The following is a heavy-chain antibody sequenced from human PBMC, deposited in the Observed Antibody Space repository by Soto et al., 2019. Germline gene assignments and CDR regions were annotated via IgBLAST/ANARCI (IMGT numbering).Heavy chain of an antibody. CDR2: INAGNGNT. CDR3: ARSLAVAGRNSVHYYYGMDV. Sequence: ASVKVSCKASGYTFTSYAMHWVRQAPGQRLEWMGWINAGNGNTKYSQKFQGRVTITRDTSASTAYMELSSLRSEDTAVYYCARSLAVAGRNSVHYYYGMDVWGQGTTVTVSS. D-gene: IGHD6-19*01. V-gene: IGHV1-3*01. J-gene: IGHJ6*02. CDR1: GYTFTSYA.